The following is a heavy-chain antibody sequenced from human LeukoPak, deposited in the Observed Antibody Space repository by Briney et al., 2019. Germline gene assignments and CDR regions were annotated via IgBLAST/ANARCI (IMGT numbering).Heavy chain of an antibody. CDR2: IYTCGDT. Sequence: SETLSLTCTVSGGSISTYYWSWIRQPAGKGLEWIGRIYTCGDTNYNPSLKSRVTMPVDTSKNQFSLKMSSVTAADTAVYYCATRVGGGSSYYFDYWGQGTLVTVSS. CDR1: GGSISTYY. V-gene: IGHV4-4*07. D-gene: IGHD6-6*01. J-gene: IGHJ4*02. CDR3: ATRVGGGSSYYFDY.